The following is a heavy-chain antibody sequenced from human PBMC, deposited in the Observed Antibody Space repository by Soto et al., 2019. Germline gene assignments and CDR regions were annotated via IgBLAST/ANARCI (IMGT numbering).Heavy chain of an antibody. J-gene: IGHJ6*02. CDR1: GGSISSYY. CDR3: ARAGIVVVPAASSYYYYGMGV. Sequence: SETLSLTCTVSGGSISSYYWSWIRQPPGKGLEWIGYIYYSGSTNYNPSLKSRVTISVDTSKNQFSLKLSSVTAADTAVYYCARAGIVVVPAASSYYYYGMGVWGQGTTVTVSS. V-gene: IGHV4-59*01. D-gene: IGHD2-2*01. CDR2: IYYSGST.